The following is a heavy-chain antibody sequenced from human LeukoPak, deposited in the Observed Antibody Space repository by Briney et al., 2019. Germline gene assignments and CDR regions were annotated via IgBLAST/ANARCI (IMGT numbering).Heavy chain of an antibody. D-gene: IGHD3-9*01. J-gene: IGHJ5*02. CDR1: GYTFTSYG. CDR2: ISAYNGNT. Sequence: GASVKVSCKASGYTFTSYGISWVRQAPGQGLEWMGWISAYNGNTNYAQKLQGRVTMTTDTSTSTAYVELRSLRSDDTAVYYCARDQRYFDWPPTYNWFDPWGQGTLVTVSS. CDR3: ARDQRYFDWPPTYNWFDP. V-gene: IGHV1-18*01.